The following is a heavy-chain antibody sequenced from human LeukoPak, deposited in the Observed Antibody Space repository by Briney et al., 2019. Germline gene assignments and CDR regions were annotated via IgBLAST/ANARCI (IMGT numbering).Heavy chain of an antibody. V-gene: IGHV4-34*01. Sequence: SSETLSLTCAVYGGSFSGYYWSWIRQPPGKGLEWIGEINPSGSTNYNPSLKSRVTISVDTSKKQFSLKLSSVTAADTAFYYCARYIVSYPHDAFDIWGQGTMVTVSS. CDR1: GGSFSGYY. D-gene: IGHD1-26*01. J-gene: IGHJ3*02. CDR3: ARYIVSYPHDAFDI. CDR2: INPSGST.